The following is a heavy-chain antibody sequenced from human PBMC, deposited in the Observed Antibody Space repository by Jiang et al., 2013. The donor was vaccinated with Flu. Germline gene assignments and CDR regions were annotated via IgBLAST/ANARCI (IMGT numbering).Heavy chain of an antibody. D-gene: IGHD3-22*01. CDR1: GFTFSNYA. CDR2: ISGGGDGT. Sequence: VQLVESGGGLVQPGGSLRLSCAASGFTFSNYAMSWVRQAPGKGLEWVSGISGGGDGTYYAESVKGRFTISRDNSKNTLILQMNTLRAEDTAVYYCAKLTDYFDSSVNFHYVGPGTLVHRLL. J-gene: IGHJ4*03. V-gene: IGHV3-23*04. CDR3: AKLTDYFDSSVNFHY.